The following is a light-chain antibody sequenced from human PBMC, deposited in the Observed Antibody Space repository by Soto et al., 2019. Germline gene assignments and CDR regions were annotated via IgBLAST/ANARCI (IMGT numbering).Light chain of an antibody. CDR1: SSNIGSNT. V-gene: IGLV1-44*01. J-gene: IGLJ3*02. Sequence: QSELTQPPSASETPGQRVTISCSGGSSNIGSNTVNWYQQLPGTAPKLVIYSNNQRPSGVSDRFSGSKSGTSASLAISGLQSEDEADYYCAAWDDTLKGRVFGGGTKLTVL. CDR3: AAWDDTLKGRV. CDR2: SNN.